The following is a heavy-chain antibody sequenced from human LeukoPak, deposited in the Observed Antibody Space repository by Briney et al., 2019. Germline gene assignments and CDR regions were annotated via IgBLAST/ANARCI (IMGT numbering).Heavy chain of an antibody. D-gene: IGHD3-10*01. CDR3: ARPQAGYYGSGSNFDY. Sequence: GGSLRLSCAASGFTFSSHAMSWVRQAPGKGLEWGSAISGSGGSTYYADSVKGRFTISRDNSKNTLYLQMNSLRAEDTAVYYCARPQAGYYGSGSNFDYWGQGTLVTVSS. CDR2: ISGSGGST. V-gene: IGHV3-23*01. CDR1: GFTFSSHA. J-gene: IGHJ4*02.